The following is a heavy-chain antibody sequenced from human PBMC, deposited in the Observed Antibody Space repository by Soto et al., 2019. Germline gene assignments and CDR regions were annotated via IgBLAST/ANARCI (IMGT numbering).Heavy chain of an antibody. Sequence: ASVKVSCKASGYTFTGYYMHWVRQAPGQGLEWMGWINPNSGGTNYAQKFQGRVAMTRDTSKNQFSLKLSSVTAADTAVYFCAREGGESSDGLYYFDSWGQGSLVTVSS. J-gene: IGHJ4*02. V-gene: IGHV1-2*02. CDR1: GYTFTGYY. D-gene: IGHD3-16*01. CDR3: AREGGESSDGLYYFDS. CDR2: INPNSGGT.